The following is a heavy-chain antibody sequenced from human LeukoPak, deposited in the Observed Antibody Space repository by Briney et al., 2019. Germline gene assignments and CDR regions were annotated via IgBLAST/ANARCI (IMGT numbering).Heavy chain of an antibody. V-gene: IGHV4-30-4*07. J-gene: IGHJ6*03. CDR2: IFYSGGS. D-gene: IGHD2-21*02. Sequence: SQTLSLTCAISGGSINSGDYSRSWIRQPPGRGLEWIGYIFYSGGSYYNPSLKSRVTMSVDTSKNQFSLKLSSVTAADTAVYYCARDAYCGGDCYSGGDYYYYMDVWGKGTTVTISS. CDR1: GGSINSGDYS. CDR3: ARDAYCGGDCYSGGDYYYYMDV.